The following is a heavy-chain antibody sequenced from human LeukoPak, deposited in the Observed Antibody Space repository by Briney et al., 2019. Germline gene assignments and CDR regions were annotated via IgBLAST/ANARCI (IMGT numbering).Heavy chain of an antibody. CDR2: IWYDGSNK. CDR3: ARDGGQLLYAYFDY. CDR1: GFTFSSYG. J-gene: IGHJ4*02. V-gene: IGHV3-33*01. Sequence: GRSLRLSCAASGFTFSSYGMHWVRQAPGKGLEWVAVIWYDGSNKYYADSVKGRFTISRDNSKNTLYLQMNSLRAEDTAVYYCARDGGQLLYAYFDYWGQGTLVTVSS. D-gene: IGHD2-2*02.